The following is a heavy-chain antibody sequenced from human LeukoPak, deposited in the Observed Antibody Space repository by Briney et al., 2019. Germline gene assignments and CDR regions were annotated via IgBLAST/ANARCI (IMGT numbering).Heavy chain of an antibody. J-gene: IGHJ4*02. CDR2: IRYDGSNK. CDR3: AKGTAIVVVNVY. CDR1: GFTFSSYG. V-gene: IGHV3-30*02. D-gene: IGHD3-22*01. Sequence: GGSLRLSCAASGFTFSSYGMRWVRQAPGKGLEWVAFIRYDGSNKYYADSVKGRFTISRDNSKNTLYLQMNSLRAEDTAVYYCAKGTAIVVVNVYWGQGTLVTVSS.